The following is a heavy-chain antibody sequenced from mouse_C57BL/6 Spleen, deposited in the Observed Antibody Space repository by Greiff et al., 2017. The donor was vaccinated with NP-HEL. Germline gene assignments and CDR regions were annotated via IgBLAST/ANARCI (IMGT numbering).Heavy chain of an antibody. J-gene: IGHJ4*01. V-gene: IGHV1-72*01. CDR1: GYTFTSYW. Sequence: QVQLKQPGAELVKPGASVKLSCKASGYTFTSYWMHWVKQRPGRGLEWIGRIDPNSGGTKYNKKFKSKATLTVDKPSSTAYMQLSSLTSEDSAVYYCAREGDAMDYWGQGTSVTVSS. CDR2: IDPNSGGT. CDR3: AREGDAMDY.